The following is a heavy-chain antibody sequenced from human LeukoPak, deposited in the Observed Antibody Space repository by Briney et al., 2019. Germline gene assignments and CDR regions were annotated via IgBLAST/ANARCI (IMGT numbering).Heavy chain of an antibody. Sequence: GSLRLSCAASGFTFSSYAMSWIRQPAGKGLEWIGRIYTSGSTNYNPSLKSRVTMSVDTSKNQFSLKLSSVTAADAAVYYCAREFTMVRGVITYFDYWGQGTLVTVSS. J-gene: IGHJ4*02. CDR2: IYTSGST. CDR1: GFTFSSYA. V-gene: IGHV4-4*07. D-gene: IGHD3-10*01. CDR3: AREFTMVRGVITYFDY.